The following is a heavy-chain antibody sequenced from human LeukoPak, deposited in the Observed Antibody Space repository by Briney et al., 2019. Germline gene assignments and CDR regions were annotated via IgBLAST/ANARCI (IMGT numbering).Heavy chain of an antibody. D-gene: IGHD3-10*01. CDR2: IYYSGST. CDR3: ARYSVDYYGSGSYFDAFDI. V-gene: IGHV4-39*01. Sequence: SETLSLTCTVSGGSISSSSYYWGWIRQPPGKGLEWVGSIYYSGSTYYNPSLKSRVTISVDTSKNQFSLKLSSVTAADTAVYYCARYSVDYYGSGSYFDAFDIWGQGTMVTVSS. CDR1: GGSISSSSYY. J-gene: IGHJ3*02.